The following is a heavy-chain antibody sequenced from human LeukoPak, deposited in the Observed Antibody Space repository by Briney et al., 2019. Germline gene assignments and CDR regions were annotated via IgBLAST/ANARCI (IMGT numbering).Heavy chain of an antibody. CDR2: ISSSSSTI. V-gene: IGHV3-48*01. J-gene: IGHJ6*03. Sequence: PGGSLRLSCAASGFTFSSYSMNWVRQAPGKGLEWVSYISSSSSTIYYADSVKGRFTISRDNAKNSLYLQMNSLRTEDTAVYYCARVVIAAAGNYYYYYMEVWGKGTTVTVPS. D-gene: IGHD6-13*01. CDR3: ARVVIAAAGNYYYYYMEV. CDR1: GFTFSSYS.